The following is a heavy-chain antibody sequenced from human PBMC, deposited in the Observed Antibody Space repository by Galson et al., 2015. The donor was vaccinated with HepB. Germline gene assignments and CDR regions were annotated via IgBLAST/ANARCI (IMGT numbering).Heavy chain of an antibody. CDR2: TWYRSKWYY. D-gene: IGHD1-26*01. CDR3: ARTQVGAAYFDY. CDR1: GDSVSSPSAV. V-gene: IGHV6-1*01. Sequence: CAISGDSVSSPSAVWNWVRQSPSRGLEWLGRTWYRSKWYYEFAVSVESRITNNPDTSKNQFSLQLSSVTPEDTAVYYCARTQVGAAYFDYWGQGTLVTVSS. J-gene: IGHJ4*02.